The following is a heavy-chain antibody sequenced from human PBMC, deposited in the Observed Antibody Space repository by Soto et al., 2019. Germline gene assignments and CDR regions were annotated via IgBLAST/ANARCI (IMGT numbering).Heavy chain of an antibody. CDR3: AKWSGRYCSGGRCYLDDPFAY. D-gene: IGHD2-15*01. CDR1: GFTFSNYA. Sequence: EVHLLESGGDLVQPGGSLRLSCAASGFTFSNYAMSWVRQAPGKGLDWVSGISGSAASTFYADSVKGRFTISRDNSKNTLYLQMNSLRAEDTAVYYCAKWSGRYCSGGRCYLDDPFAYWGQGTLVNVSS. J-gene: IGHJ4*02. CDR2: ISGSAAST. V-gene: IGHV3-23*01.